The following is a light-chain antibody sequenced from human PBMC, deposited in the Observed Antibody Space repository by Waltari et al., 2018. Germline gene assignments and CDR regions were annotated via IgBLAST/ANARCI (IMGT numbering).Light chain of an antibody. V-gene: IGKV3-20*01. J-gene: IGKJ4*01. CDR1: ESTSRSS. CDR2: GTS. Sequence: DIVLTQSPGILSLSPGEGATLSCRASESTSRSSLAWYQQQPGQAPRLVMYGTSNRATDIPDRFSGSGSGTDFTLTISRLEPEDFAVYYCQQYGRLFGGGTKVEI. CDR3: QQYGRL.